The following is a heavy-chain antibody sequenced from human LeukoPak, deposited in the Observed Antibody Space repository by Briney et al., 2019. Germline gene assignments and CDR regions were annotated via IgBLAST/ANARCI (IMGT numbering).Heavy chain of an antibody. CDR2: ISGSGGST. CDR1: GFTFSSYA. Sequence: PGGSLRLSCLTSGFTFSSYAMSWVRQAPGKGLEWVSAISGSGGSTYYADSVKGRFTISRDNSKNTLYLQMNSLRAEDTAVYYCAKRTGYYIGSAFDIWGQGTMVTVSS. J-gene: IGHJ3*02. D-gene: IGHD3/OR15-3a*01. V-gene: IGHV3-23*01. CDR3: AKRTGYYIGSAFDI.